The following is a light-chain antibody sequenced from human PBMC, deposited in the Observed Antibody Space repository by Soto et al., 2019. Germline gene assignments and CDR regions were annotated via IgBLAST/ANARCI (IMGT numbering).Light chain of an antibody. V-gene: IGLV2-11*01. CDR2: DVT. J-gene: IGLJ3*02. CDR1: SSDVGNYNY. Sequence: QSVLTQPRSVSGSPGQSVTISCTGTSSDVGNYNYVSWYRQHPGQAPKLMIYDVTQRPSGVPDRFSGSKSGNTASLTISGLQAEDEADYYCCSYAGSYAWVFGGGTKLTVL. CDR3: CSYAGSYAWV.